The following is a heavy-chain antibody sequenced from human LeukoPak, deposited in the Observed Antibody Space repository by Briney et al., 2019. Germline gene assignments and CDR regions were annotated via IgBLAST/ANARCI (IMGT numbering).Heavy chain of an antibody. CDR1: GYTFTSYG. V-gene: IGHV1-18*01. D-gene: IGHD3-22*01. CDR2: ISAYNGNT. CDR3: ARDSSGYYYGGPFDY. Sequence: ASVKVSCKASGYTFTSYGISWVRQAAGQRLEWMGWISAYNGNTNYAPKLQGRVTMTTDTSTSTAYMELRSLRSDDTAVYYCARDSSGYYYGGPFDYWGQGTLVTVSS. J-gene: IGHJ4*02.